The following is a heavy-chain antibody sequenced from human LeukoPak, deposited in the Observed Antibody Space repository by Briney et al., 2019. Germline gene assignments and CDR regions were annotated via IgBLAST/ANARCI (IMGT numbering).Heavy chain of an antibody. CDR1: GSTFSSYA. CDR3: AKDQDIVVVPAAGPPDY. V-gene: IGHV3-23*01. D-gene: IGHD2-2*01. CDR2: ISGSGGST. Sequence: QSGGSLRLSCAASGSTFSSYAMSWVRQAPGKGLEWVSAISGSGGSTYYADSVKGRFTISRDNSKNTLYLQMNSLRAEDTAVYYCAKDQDIVVVPAAGPPDYWGQGTLVTVSS. J-gene: IGHJ4*02.